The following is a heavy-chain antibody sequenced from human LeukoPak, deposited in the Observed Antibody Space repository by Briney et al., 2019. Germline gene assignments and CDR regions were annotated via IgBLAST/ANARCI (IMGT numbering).Heavy chain of an antibody. CDR2: IWYDGSNK. CDR3: AKDLREYSSSSDYFDY. Sequence: GGSLRLSCAASGFTFSSYGMHWVRQAPGKGLEWVAVIWYDGSNKYYADSVKGRFTISRDNSKNTLYLQMYSLRAEDTAVYYCAKDLREYSSSSDYFDYWGQGTLVTVSS. J-gene: IGHJ4*02. D-gene: IGHD6-6*01. V-gene: IGHV3-33*06. CDR1: GFTFSSYG.